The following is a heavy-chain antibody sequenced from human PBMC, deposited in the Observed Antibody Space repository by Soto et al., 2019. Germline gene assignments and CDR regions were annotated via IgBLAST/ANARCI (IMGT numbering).Heavy chain of an antibody. D-gene: IGHD5-18*01. J-gene: IGHJ4*02. Sequence: PGGSLRLSCAASGFTVSSNYMSWVRQAPGKGLEWVSVIYSGGSTYYADSVKGRFTISRDNSKNTLYLQMNSLRVEDTAVYYCAALDTAMVKTAGYWGQGTLVTVSS. V-gene: IGHV3-66*01. CDR2: IYSGGST. CDR3: AALDTAMVKTAGY. CDR1: GFTVSSNY.